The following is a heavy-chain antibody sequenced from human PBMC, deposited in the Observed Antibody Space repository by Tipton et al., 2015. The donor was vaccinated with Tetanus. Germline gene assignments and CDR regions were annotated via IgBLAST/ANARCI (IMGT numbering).Heavy chain of an antibody. Sequence: GSLRLFCAASGFTVSSNYMSWVRQAPGKGLEWVSVIYSGGSTYYADSVKGRFTISRDNSKNTLYLQMNSLRAEDTAVYYCARDAGGPYGDYATFDYWGQGTLVTVSS. V-gene: IGHV3-53*01. D-gene: IGHD4-17*01. CDR3: ARDAGGPYGDYATFDY. CDR2: IYSGGST. CDR1: GFTVSSNY. J-gene: IGHJ4*02.